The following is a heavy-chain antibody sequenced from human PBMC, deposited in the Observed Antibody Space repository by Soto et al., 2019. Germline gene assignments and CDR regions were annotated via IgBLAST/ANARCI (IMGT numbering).Heavy chain of an antibody. CDR1: GGSFSGYY. Sequence: SETLSLTCAVYGGSFSGYYWSWIRQPPGKGLEWIGEINHSGSTNYNPSLKSRVTISVDTSKNQFSLKLSSVTAADTAVYYCAWGDYYDSSGSYYYYGMDVWGQGTTVTSP. J-gene: IGHJ6*02. D-gene: IGHD3-22*01. V-gene: IGHV4-34*01. CDR2: INHSGST. CDR3: AWGDYYDSSGSYYYYGMDV.